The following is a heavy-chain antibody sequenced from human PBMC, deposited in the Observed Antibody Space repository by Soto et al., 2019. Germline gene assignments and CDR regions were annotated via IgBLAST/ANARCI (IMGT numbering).Heavy chain of an antibody. CDR3: ASSVAKYDYSGMDV. V-gene: IGHV1-69*12. CDR1: GGTFSSYA. D-gene: IGHD5-12*01. CDR2: IIPIFGTA. Sequence: QVQLVQSGAEVKKPGSSVKVSCKASGGTFSSYAISWVRQAPGQGLEWMGGIIPIFGTATYAQKFQGRVTITADEXXSTAYMELSSLRSEDTAVYYCASSVAKYDYSGMDVWGQGATVTVSS. J-gene: IGHJ6*02.